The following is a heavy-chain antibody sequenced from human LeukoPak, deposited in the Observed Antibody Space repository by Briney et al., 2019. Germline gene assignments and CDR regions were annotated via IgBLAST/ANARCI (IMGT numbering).Heavy chain of an antibody. CDR3: ARVHWELSLDY. J-gene: IGHJ4*02. CDR1: GGSISSGDYY. D-gene: IGHD2/OR15-2a*01. V-gene: IGHV4-30-4*08. CDR2: IYYSGST. Sequence: PSETLSLTCTVSGGSISSGDYYWRWIRQPPGKGLEWIGYIYYSGSTYYNPSLKSRVTISVDTSKNQFSLKLSSVTAADTAVYYCARVHWELSLDYWGQGTLVTVSS.